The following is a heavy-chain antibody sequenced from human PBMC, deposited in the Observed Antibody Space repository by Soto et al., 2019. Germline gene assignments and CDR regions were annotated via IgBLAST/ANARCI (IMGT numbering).Heavy chain of an antibody. CDR3: ARDGSVLLWCGELLMGYYYGMDV. J-gene: IGHJ6*02. CDR1: GFTFSSYG. CDR2: IWYDGSNK. V-gene: IGHV3-33*01. Sequence: QVQLVESGGGVVQPGRSLRLSCAASGFTFSSYGMHWVRQAPGKGLEWVAVIWYDGSNKYYADSVKGRFTISRDNSKNTXXLXMXXLRAEDTAVYYCARDGSVLLWCGELLMGYYYGMDVWGQGTTVTVSS. D-gene: IGHD3-10*01.